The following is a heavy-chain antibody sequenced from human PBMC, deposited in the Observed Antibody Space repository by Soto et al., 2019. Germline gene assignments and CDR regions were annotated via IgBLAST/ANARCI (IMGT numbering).Heavy chain of an antibody. J-gene: IGHJ6*02. CDR2: IKSGGNT. CDR3: VRENYYYGMDV. CDR1: GFTVSTDW. V-gene: IGHV3-66*01. Sequence: EVQLVESGGGLVQPGGSLRLSCAASGFTVSTDWMYWVRQAPGKGLEWISVIKSGGNTHYADSVEDRFSISRDNSKNTVYLQMNSLRGEDRAVYYCVRENYYYGMDVWGQGTTVTVSS.